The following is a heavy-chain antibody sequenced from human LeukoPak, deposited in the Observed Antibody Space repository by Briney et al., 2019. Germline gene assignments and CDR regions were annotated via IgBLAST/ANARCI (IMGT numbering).Heavy chain of an antibody. V-gene: IGHV3-21*01. J-gene: IGHJ4*02. D-gene: IGHD4-23*01. CDR2: ISRSSSYI. CDR1: GFTFSSYT. Sequence: PGGSLRLSCVASGFTFSSYTMNWVRQAPGKGLEWVSSISRSSSYIYYADSMKGRFTISRDNANNSLFLQMNSLRAEDTAVYYCARGGVSVGGNFDYWGQGTLVTVSS. CDR3: ARGGVSVGGNFDY.